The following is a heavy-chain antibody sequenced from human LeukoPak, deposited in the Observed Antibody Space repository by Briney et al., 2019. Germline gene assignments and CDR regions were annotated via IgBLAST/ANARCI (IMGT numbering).Heavy chain of an antibody. Sequence: GASLRLSCAASGFTFSSYWMHWVSRGPGKGLVWVSRIDSDGSSTSYADSVKGRFTISRDNAKNTLYLQMNSLRAEDTAVYYCASPGGNYALLGFGYWGQGTLVTVSS. V-gene: IGHV3-74*01. CDR1: GFTFSSYW. J-gene: IGHJ4*02. CDR2: IDSDGSST. CDR3: ASPGGNYALLGFGY. D-gene: IGHD4-11*01.